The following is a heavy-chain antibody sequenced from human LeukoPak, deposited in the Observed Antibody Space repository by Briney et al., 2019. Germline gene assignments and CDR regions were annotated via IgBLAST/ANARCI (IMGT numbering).Heavy chain of an antibody. D-gene: IGHD3-3*01. CDR3: AGNTIFGVAQNTGVD. Sequence: GASVKVSCKASGYTFTSYDINWVRQATGQGLEWMGWMNPNSGNTGYAQKFQGRVTMTRDTSINTAYMELRSLRSDDTAVYYCAGNTIFGVAQNTGVDWGQGTLVTVSS. V-gene: IGHV1-8*01. CDR2: MNPNSGNT. CDR1: GYTFTSYD. J-gene: IGHJ4*02.